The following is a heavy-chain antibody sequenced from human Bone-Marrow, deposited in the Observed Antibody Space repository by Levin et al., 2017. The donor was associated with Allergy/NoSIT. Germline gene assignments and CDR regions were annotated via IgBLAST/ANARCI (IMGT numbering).Heavy chain of an antibody. V-gene: IGHV4-59*01. CDR1: GGSISSYY. CDR2: IYYSGST. Sequence: TSETLSLTCTVSGGSISSYYWSWIRQPPGKGLEWIGYIYYSGSTNYNPSLKSRVTISVDTSKNQFSLKLSSVTAADTAVYYCARDSYYGSGSYSPFDYWGQGTLVTVSS. J-gene: IGHJ4*02. CDR3: ARDSYYGSGSYSPFDY. D-gene: IGHD3-10*01.